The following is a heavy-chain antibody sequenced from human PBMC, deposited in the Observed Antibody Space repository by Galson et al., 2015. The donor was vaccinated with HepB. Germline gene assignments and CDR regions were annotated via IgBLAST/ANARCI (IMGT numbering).Heavy chain of an antibody. D-gene: IGHD2-15*01. Sequence: SVKVSCKASGYTFTSYYMHWVRQAPGQGLEWMGIINPSGGSTSYAQKFQGRVTMTRDTSTSTVYMELSSLRSEDTAVYYCARDPGGCSGGSCSPYFDYWGQGTLVTVSS. V-gene: IGHV1-46*03. CDR3: ARDPGGCSGGSCSPYFDY. J-gene: IGHJ4*02. CDR2: INPSGGST. CDR1: GYTFTSYY.